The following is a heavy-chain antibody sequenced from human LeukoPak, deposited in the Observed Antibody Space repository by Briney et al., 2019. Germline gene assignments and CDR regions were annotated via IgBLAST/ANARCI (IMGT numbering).Heavy chain of an antibody. CDR3: AKVESPYCSGRSCFLDY. Sequence: GGSLRLSCAASEFTFINYAMSWVRQTPGKGLEWVSDISGVGDTTYYADSVKGRFSISRDNSRNTLYLQMDSLRAEDSAVYYCAKVESPYCSGRSCFLDYWGQGTLVTVSS. J-gene: IGHJ4*02. CDR1: EFTFINYA. D-gene: IGHD2-15*01. CDR2: ISGVGDTT. V-gene: IGHV3-23*01.